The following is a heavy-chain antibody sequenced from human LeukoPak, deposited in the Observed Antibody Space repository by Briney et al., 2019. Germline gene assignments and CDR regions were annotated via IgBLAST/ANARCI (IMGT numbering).Heavy chain of an antibody. V-gene: IGHV3-21*01. CDR3: ARSWFGELTLDY. CDR2: ISSSSSYI. Sequence: GGSLRLSCAASGFTFSSYSMNWVRQAPGKGLDWVSSISSSSSYIYYADSVKGRFTISRDNAKNSLYLQMNSLRGEDTAVYYCARSWFGELTLDYWGQGTLVSVSS. J-gene: IGHJ4*02. CDR1: GFTFSSYS. D-gene: IGHD3-10*01.